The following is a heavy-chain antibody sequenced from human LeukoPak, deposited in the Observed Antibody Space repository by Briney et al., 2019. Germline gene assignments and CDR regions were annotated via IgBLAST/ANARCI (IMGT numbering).Heavy chain of an antibody. CDR2: INPNSGAT. D-gene: IGHD1-7*01. J-gene: IGHJ4*02. CDR3: LMTGTSQPFDY. Sequence: ASVKVSCEASGYTFTAYYMHWVRQAPGQGLEWMGRINPNSGATNYAQNFQGRVSMTRDTSISTAYMELSRLRSDDTAVYYCLMTGTSQPFDYWGQGTLVTVSS. V-gene: IGHV1-2*06. CDR1: GYTFTAYY.